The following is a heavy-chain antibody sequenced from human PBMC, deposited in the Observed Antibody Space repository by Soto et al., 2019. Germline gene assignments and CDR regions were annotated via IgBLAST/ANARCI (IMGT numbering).Heavy chain of an antibody. V-gene: IGHV1-69*13. CDR3: ARQKFSRQYYDGSGKGMDV. D-gene: IGHD3-10*01. CDR2: IIPIFGTA. Sequence: SVKVSCKASGGTFSSYAISWVRQAPGQGLEWMGGIIPIFGTANYAQKIQGRVKITADESTSTTYMELSSLRSEDTAMYYCARQKFSRQYYDGSGKGMDVWGQGTTVTVSS. J-gene: IGHJ6*02. CDR1: GGTFSSYA.